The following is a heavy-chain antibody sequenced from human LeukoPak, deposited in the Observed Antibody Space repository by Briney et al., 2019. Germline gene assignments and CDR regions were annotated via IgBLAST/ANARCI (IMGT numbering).Heavy chain of an antibody. CDR3: ATQGYSSGWYTYY. V-gene: IGHV4-59*08. Sequence: SETLSLTCTVSGGSISSYYWSWIRQPPGKGLEWIGYIYYSGSTNYNPSLKSRVTISVDTSKNQFSLKLSSVTAADTAVYYCATQGYSSGWYTYYWGQGTLVTVSS. CDR2: IYYSGST. J-gene: IGHJ4*02. CDR1: GGSISSYY. D-gene: IGHD6-19*01.